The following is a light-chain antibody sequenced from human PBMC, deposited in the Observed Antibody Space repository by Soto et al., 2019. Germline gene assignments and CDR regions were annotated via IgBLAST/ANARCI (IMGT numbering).Light chain of an antibody. V-gene: IGKV1-5*03. CDR1: QTIGTW. J-gene: IGKJ1*01. Sequence: DIQMTQSPSTLSASVGDRVTITCRASQTIGTWLAWYQQKPGKAPKLLIYRASTLESEVPLRFSGSGSGTEFTLTISSLQPDDFATYYCQQYNSYSRALGQGTKVEIK. CDR3: QQYNSYSRA. CDR2: RAS.